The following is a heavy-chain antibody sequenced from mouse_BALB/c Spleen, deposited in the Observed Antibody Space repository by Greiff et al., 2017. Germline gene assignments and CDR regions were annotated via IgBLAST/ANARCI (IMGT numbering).Heavy chain of an antibody. CDR3: ARPRGLYYDLYWYFDV. Sequence: DVKLVESGGGLVQPGGSLKLSCAASGFDFSRYWMSWVRQAPGKGLEWIGEINPDSSTINYTPSLKDKFIISRDNAKNTLYLQMSKVRSEDTALYYCARPRGLYYDLYWYFDVWGAGTTVTVSS. D-gene: IGHD2-4*01. V-gene: IGHV4-1*02. J-gene: IGHJ1*01. CDR1: GFDFSRYW. CDR2: INPDSSTI.